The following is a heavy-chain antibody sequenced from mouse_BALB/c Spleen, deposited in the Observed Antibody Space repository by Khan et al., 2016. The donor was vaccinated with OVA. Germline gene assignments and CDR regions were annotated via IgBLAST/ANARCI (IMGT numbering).Heavy chain of an antibody. CDR1: GYSFTLYY. Sequence: VQLKESGPDLVKPGASVRISCKASGYSFTLYYLSWVKPSHGESLEWIGRVNPNNGDSAYNQKFKDRATLTVDKSSNTAYMDFRSLTSEDSAVYYCAIGYDFFASWGQGTLVTVSA. CDR3: AIGYDFFAS. D-gene: IGHD2-14*01. J-gene: IGHJ3*01. V-gene: IGHV1-26*01. CDR2: VNPNNGDS.